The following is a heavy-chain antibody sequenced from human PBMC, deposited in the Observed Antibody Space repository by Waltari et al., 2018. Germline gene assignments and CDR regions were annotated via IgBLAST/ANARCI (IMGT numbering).Heavy chain of an antibody. CDR1: GGSLTNNTHY. CDR3: ATYVGASIGTAAFDV. D-gene: IGHD3-16*01. CDR2: ISYTGAT. V-gene: IGHV4-39*01. J-gene: IGHJ3*01. Sequence: QLHLQESGPGLVKPSETLSPTCSVSGGSLTNNTHYWGWIRQPPGKGLEWAATISYTGATYNNPSLKSRVTISGDTSKNQFSLKLNSVTAADTAVYYCATYVGASIGTAAFDVWGQGTMVTVSS.